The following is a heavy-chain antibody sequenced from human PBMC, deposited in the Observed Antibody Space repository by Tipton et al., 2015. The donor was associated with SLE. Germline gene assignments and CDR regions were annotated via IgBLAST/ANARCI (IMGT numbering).Heavy chain of an antibody. Sequence: TLSLTCTVSGGSISSSSYYWGWIRQSPGKGLEWIGSVYYSGRTYYNPSLKSRVTISVDTSKNQFSLRLSSVTAADTAVYYCARGLSRITAGGTRWFDPWGQGTLVTVAS. J-gene: IGHJ5*02. CDR1: GGSISSSSYY. CDR2: VYYSGRT. V-gene: IGHV4-39*07. D-gene: IGHD6-13*01. CDR3: ARGLSRITAGGTRWFDP.